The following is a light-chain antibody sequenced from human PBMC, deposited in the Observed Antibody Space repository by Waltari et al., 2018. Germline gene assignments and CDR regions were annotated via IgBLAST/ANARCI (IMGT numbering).Light chain of an antibody. CDR1: ASNIGGNP. CDR3: ASWDDSLNGHWV. Sequence: QSVLTQPPSASGTPGQRVPISCSGSASNIGGNPVNWYQQLPGKAPKLLIYRSDQRPSGVPDRFSGSKTGTSASLAISGLQSDDEADYFCASWDDSLNGHWVFGGGTKVTVL. V-gene: IGLV1-44*01. CDR2: RSD. J-gene: IGLJ3*02.